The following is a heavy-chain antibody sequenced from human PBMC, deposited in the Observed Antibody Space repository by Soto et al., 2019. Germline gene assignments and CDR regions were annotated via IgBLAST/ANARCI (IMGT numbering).Heavy chain of an antibody. V-gene: IGHV3-53*04. Sequence: GGSLRLSCAASGFTVSTNYMSWVRQAPGKGLEWVSVIYSGGTTYYAASVKGRFTLSRHNSNNTIYLQMNSLRPEDTAVYYCARDRYEYIWGTYRSNWHYDLWGRGTLVTVSS. CDR1: GFTVSTNY. J-gene: IGHJ2*01. CDR2: IYSGGTT. CDR3: ARDRYEYIWGTYRSNWHYDL. D-gene: IGHD3-16*02.